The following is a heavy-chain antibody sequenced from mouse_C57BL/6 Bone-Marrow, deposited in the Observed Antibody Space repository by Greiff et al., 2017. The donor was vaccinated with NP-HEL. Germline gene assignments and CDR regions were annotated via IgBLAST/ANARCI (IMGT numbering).Heavy chain of an antibody. CDR2: IYPRSGNP. CDR1: GYTFTSYG. D-gene: IGHD1-2*01. Sequence: QVQLQQSGAELARPGAPVKLSCKASGYTFTSYGISWVKQRTGQGLEWIGEIYPRSGNPYYNEKFKGKTTQTADQSSITAYMELRRMTSEDSAVYFCAREDTTAVRAYWGQGTLVTVSA. V-gene: IGHV1-81*01. CDR3: AREDTTAVRAY. J-gene: IGHJ3*01.